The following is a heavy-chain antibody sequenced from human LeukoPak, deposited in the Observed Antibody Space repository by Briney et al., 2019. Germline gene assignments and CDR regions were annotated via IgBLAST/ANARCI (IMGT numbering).Heavy chain of an antibody. J-gene: IGHJ4*02. V-gene: IGHV1-8*01. D-gene: IGHD1-1*01. CDR1: GYTFTNND. CDR2: MHPNSDDT. CDR3: ARHFGTGDNFVY. Sequence: ASVKVSCKASGYTFTNNDIHWVRQATGQGLEWMGWMHPNSDDTGYAQKFQGRVTMTRNTSISTAYMELSSLRPEDTAVYYCARHFGTGDNFVYWGQGTLLIVSS.